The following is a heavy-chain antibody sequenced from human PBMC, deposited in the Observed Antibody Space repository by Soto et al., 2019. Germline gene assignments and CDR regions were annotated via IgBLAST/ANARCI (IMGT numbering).Heavy chain of an antibody. V-gene: IGHV3-7*01. CDR1: GFTFSSYW. J-gene: IGHJ1*01. CDR3: ARGSSGWNEYFQH. D-gene: IGHD6-19*01. CDR2: IKQDGREK. Sequence: GGSLRLSCAASGFTFSSYWMSWVRQAPGKGLEWVANIKQDGREKYYVDSVKGRFTISRDNAKNSLYLQMNSLRAEDTAVYYCARGSSGWNEYFQHWGQGTLVTVSS.